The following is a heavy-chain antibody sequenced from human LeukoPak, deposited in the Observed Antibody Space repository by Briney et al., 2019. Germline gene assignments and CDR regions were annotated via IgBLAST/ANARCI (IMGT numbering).Heavy chain of an antibody. CDR3: ARLRSGGSRIDY. CDR2: IYTSGST. D-gene: IGHD4-23*01. CDR1: GDSISSFY. V-gene: IGHV4-4*07. J-gene: IGHJ4*02. Sequence: SETLSLTCTVSGDSISSFYWSWIRQPAGKGLEWIGRIYTSGSTNYNPSLKSRVTMSVDTSKNQFSLKLSSVTAADTAVYYCARLRSGGSRIDYWGQGTLVTVSS.